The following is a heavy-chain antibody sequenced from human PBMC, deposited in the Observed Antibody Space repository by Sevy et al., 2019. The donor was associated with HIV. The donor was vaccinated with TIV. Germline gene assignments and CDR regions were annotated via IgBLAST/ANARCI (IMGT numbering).Heavy chain of an antibody. CDR3: ARDQGDPGSNYDDAFDI. V-gene: IGHV3-30*03. D-gene: IGHD4-4*01. CDR1: GFTFSSYS. J-gene: IGHJ3*02. Sequence: GGSLRLSCAASGFTFSSYSMNWVRQAPGKGLEWVVVISYDGSNKYYADSVKGRFTISRDNSKNTLYLQMNSLRAEDTAVYYCARDQGDPGSNYDDAFDIWGQGTMVTVSS. CDR2: ISYDGSNK.